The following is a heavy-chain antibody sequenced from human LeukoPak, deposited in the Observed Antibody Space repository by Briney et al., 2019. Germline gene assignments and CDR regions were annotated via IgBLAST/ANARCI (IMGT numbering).Heavy chain of an antibody. CDR3: ARESHVSREDS. D-gene: IGHD1-26*01. J-gene: IGHJ4*02. CDR1: GFTFSSYG. V-gene: IGHV3-33*01. CDR2: IWYDGSNK. Sequence: GGSLRLSCAASGFTFSSYGMHWVRQAPGKGLEWVAVIWYDGSNKYYADSVKGRFTISRDNSKNALYLQMNSLRAEDTAVYYCARESHVSREDSWGQGTLVTVSS.